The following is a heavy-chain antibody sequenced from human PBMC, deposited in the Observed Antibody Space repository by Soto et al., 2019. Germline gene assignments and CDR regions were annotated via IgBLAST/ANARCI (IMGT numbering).Heavy chain of an antibody. Sequence: SETLSLTCSVSCGSISSSNDYWGWIRQPPGKGLEWLGSMFHSGRTYHNPSLKSRVSISVDTSRNLFSLQLSSVTAADTALYFCVRPPPSPYDSSVYFDFWGKEILAPFPS. CDR2: MFHSGRT. V-gene: IGHV4-39*01. CDR3: VRPPPSPYDSSVYFDF. J-gene: IGHJ5*01. D-gene: IGHD3-22*01. CDR1: CGSISSSNDY.